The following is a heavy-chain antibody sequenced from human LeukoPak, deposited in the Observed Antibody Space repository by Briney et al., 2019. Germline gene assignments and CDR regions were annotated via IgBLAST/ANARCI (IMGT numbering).Heavy chain of an antibody. CDR1: GGTFSSYA. J-gene: IGHJ5*02. CDR2: IIPIFGTA. V-gene: IGHV1-69*13. D-gene: IGHD3-22*01. Sequence: GASVKVSCKASGGTFSSYAISWVRQAPGQGLEWMGGIIPIFGTANYAQKFQGRVTITADESTSTAYMALSSLRSEDTAVYYCATSVYYDSRREIDPWGQGTLVTVSS. CDR3: ATSVYYDSRREIDP.